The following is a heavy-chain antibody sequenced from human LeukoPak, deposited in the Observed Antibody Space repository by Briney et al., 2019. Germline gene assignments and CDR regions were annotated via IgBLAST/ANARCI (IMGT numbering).Heavy chain of an antibody. D-gene: IGHD3-3*01. CDR3: TRDKAYDFWSGYYQETTNYYYYYMDV. J-gene: IGHJ6*03. V-gene: IGHV3-49*04. CDR2: IRSKAYGGTT. CDR1: GFTFGDYA. Sequence: QPGRSLRLSCTASGFTFGDYAMSWVRQAPGKGLEWVGFIRSKAYGGTTEYAASVKGRFTISRDDSKSIAYLQMNSLKTEDTAVYYCTRDKAYDFWSGYYQETTNYYYYYMDVWGKGTTVTVSS.